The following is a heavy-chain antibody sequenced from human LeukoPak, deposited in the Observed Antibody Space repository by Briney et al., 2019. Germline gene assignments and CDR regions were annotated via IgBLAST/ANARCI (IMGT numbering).Heavy chain of an antibody. CDR1: GFTFSSYG. Sequence: GGSLRLSCAASGFTFSSYGMHWVRQAPGKGLEWVAFIRYDGSNKYYADSVKGRFTISRDNSKNTLYLQMNSLRAEDTAVYYCATTMVRGVKNWFDPWGQGTLVTVSS. J-gene: IGHJ5*02. CDR3: ATTMVRGVKNWFDP. D-gene: IGHD3-10*01. V-gene: IGHV3-30*02. CDR2: IRYDGSNK.